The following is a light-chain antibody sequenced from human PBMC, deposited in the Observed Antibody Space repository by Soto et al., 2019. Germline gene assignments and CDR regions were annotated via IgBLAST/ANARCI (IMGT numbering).Light chain of an antibody. CDR3: AAWDDSLNGWV. CDR1: RSNIGSHT. CDR2: SNN. V-gene: IGLV1-44*01. Sequence: QSVLTQPPSTSGTPGQRVTISCSGSRSNIGSHTVNWYQQLPGTAPKLLIYSNNQRPSGVPDRFSGSKSGTSASLAISGLQSEDESDYHCAAWDDSLNGWVFGGGTKVTVL. J-gene: IGLJ3*02.